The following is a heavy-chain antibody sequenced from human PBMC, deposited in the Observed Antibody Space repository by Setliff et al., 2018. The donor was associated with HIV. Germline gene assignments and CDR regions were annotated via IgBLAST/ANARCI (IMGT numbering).Heavy chain of an antibody. CDR3: TKPTTVVTSYYFDS. CDR2: IYPGDSET. Sequence: GESLKISCKASGYTFTRYWIGWVRQMPGKGLEWMGMIYPGDSETRYGPSFEGHVTISADKSNSTASLEWSSLRTEDTAVYYCTKPTTVVTSYYFDSWGQGTQVTV. D-gene: IGHD4-17*01. J-gene: IGHJ4*02. CDR1: GYTFTRYW. V-gene: IGHV5-51*01.